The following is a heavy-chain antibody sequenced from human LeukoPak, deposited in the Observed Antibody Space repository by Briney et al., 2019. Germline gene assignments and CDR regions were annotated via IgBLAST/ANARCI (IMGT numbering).Heavy chain of an antibody. CDR2: ISNDGGGT. D-gene: IGHD3-22*01. CDR1: GFIFNNYG. Sequence: GRSLRLSCAASGFIFNNYGLIWVRQAPGKGLEWVSAISNDGGGTTYADFVKGRFTISRDNSRNTLFLQTNSLRGDDTALYYCAKGGSGYFLDLWGQGTLVTVSS. CDR3: AKGGSGYFLDL. J-gene: IGHJ5*02. V-gene: IGHV3-23*01.